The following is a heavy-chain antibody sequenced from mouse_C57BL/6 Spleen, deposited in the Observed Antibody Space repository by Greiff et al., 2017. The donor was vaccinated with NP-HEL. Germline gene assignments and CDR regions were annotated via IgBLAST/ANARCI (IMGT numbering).Heavy chain of an antibody. CDR2: IYPRSGNT. D-gene: IGHD1-1*01. V-gene: IGHV1-81*01. CDR3: ARFWDYGSSYDG. CDR1: GYTFTSYG. Sequence: VQRVESGAELARPGASVKLSCKASGYTFTSYGISWVKQRTGQGLEWIGEIYPRSGNTYYNEKFKGKATLTEDKSSSTAYMELRSLTSEDSAVYFCARFWDYGSSYDGWGQGTTLTVSS. J-gene: IGHJ2*01.